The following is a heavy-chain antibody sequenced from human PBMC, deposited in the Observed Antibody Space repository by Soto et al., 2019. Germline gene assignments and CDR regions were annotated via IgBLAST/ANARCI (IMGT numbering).Heavy chain of an antibody. CDR2: INHSGST. D-gene: IGHD1-26*01. J-gene: IGHJ4*02. CDR3: ARGLKFVSGSYDY. Sequence: PSETLSLTCAVYGGSFSGYYWSWIRQPPGKGLEWIGEINHSGSTNYNPSLKSRVTISVDTSKNQFSLKLSPVTAADTAVYYCARGLKFVSGSYDYWGQGTLVTVSS. V-gene: IGHV4-34*01. CDR1: GGSFSGYY.